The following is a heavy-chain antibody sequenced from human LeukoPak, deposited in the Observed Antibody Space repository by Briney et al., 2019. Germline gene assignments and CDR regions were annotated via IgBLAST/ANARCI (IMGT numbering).Heavy chain of an antibody. V-gene: IGHV1-69*04. D-gene: IGHD6-13*01. CDR1: GGTFSSYA. Sequence: GASVKVSCKASGGTFSSYAISWVRQAPGQGLEWMGRIIPILGIANYAQKFQGRVTITADKSTSTAYMELSSLRSEDTAVYYCATLWCIAAAGTPGHFDYWGQGTLVTVFS. CDR2: IIPILGIA. CDR3: ATLWCIAAAGTPGHFDY. J-gene: IGHJ4*02.